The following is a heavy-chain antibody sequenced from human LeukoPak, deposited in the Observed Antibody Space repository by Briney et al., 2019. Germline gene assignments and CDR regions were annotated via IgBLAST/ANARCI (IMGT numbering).Heavy chain of an antibody. J-gene: IGHJ4*02. D-gene: IGHD3-22*01. V-gene: IGHV1-2*02. CDR3: ARGYDSSGYYYVDHRELDY. CDR2: INPNSGGT. CDR1: GYTFTGYY. Sequence: SVKVSCKASGYTFTGYYMHWVRQAPGQGLEWMGWINPNSGGTNYAQKFQGRVTMTRDTSISTAYMELSRLRSDDTAVYYCARGYDSSGYYYVDHRELDYWGQGTLVTVSS.